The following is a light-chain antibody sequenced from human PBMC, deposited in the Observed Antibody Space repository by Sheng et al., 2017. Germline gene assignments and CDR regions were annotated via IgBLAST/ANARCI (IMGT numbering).Light chain of an antibody. V-gene: IGLV7-43*01. Sequence: QIVVTQEPSLTVSPGGTVTLTCASSTGAVTSGHYPNWFQQKTGQAPRSLIYSTSTKYSWTPARFSGSLLGGKAALTLSGVQPEDEAEYYCLLYYGGTQGVFGTGTKVTV. CDR1: TGAVTSGHY. CDR2: STS. CDR3: LLYYGGTQGV. J-gene: IGLJ1*01.